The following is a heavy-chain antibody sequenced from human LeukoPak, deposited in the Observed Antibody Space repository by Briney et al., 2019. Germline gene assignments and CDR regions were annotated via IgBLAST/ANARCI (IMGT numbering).Heavy chain of an antibody. D-gene: IGHD2-2*01. CDR3: ARRYCSSTNCYRAFDI. CDR2: MNPNSGNT. CDR1: GYTFITYD. J-gene: IGHJ3*02. Sequence: GASVKVSCKASGYTFITYDINWVRQATGQGLEWMGWMNPNSGNTGYAQKFQGRVTMTRNTSITTAYVELSSLRSEDTAVYYCARRYCSSTNCYRAFDIWGQGTMVTVSS. V-gene: IGHV1-8*01.